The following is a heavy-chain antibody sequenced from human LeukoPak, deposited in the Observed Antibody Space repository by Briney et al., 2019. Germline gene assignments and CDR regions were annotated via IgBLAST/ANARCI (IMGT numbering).Heavy chain of an antibody. CDR3: ASAVVVPAAYGGMDV. Sequence: ASVKVSCKASGYTFTGYYMHWVRQAPGQGLEWMGRINPNSGGTNYAQKFQGGVTMTRDTSISTAYMELSRLRSDDTAVYYCASAVVVPAAYGGMDVWGQGTTVTVSS. J-gene: IGHJ6*02. V-gene: IGHV1-2*06. CDR1: GYTFTGYY. D-gene: IGHD2-2*01. CDR2: INPNSGGT.